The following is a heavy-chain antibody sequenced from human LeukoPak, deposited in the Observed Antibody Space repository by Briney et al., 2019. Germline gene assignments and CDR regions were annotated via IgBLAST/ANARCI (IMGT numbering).Heavy chain of an antibody. D-gene: IGHD6-19*01. V-gene: IGHV4-31*03. CDR2: IYYSGST. CDR1: GGSISSGGYY. J-gene: IGHJ3*02. CDR3: ARDDSSGWYHAFDI. Sequence: PSGTLSLTCTVSGGSISSGGYYWSWIRQHPGKGLEWIGYIYYSGSTYYNPSLKSRVTISVDTSKNQFSLKLSSVTAADTTVYYCARDDSSGWYHAFDIWCQGTMVTVSS.